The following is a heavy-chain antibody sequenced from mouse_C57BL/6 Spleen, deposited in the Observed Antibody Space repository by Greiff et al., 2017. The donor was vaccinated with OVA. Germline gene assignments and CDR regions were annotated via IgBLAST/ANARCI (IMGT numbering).Heavy chain of an antibody. CDR3: ATVYYYGDDGY. CDR1: GYTFTSYW. CDR2: IDPSDSYT. V-gene: IGHV1-50*01. D-gene: IGHD1-1*01. Sequence: QVQLQQPGAELVKPGASVKLSCKASGYTFTSYWMQWVKQRPGQGLEWIGEIDPSDSYTNYNQKFKGKATLTVDTSSSTAYMQLSSLTSEDAAVYYCATVYYYGDDGYWGQGTTLTVSS. J-gene: IGHJ2*01.